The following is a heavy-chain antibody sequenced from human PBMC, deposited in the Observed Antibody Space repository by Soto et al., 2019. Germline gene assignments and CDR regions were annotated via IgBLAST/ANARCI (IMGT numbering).Heavy chain of an antibody. V-gene: IGHV4-31*03. CDR3: ARDLCGPPSCGMDV. CDR1: GGSISSGGYY. CDR2: IYYSGST. D-gene: IGHD6-25*01. Sequence: QVQLQESGPGLVKPSQTLSLTCTVSGGSISSGGYYWSWIRQHPGKGLEWIGYIYYSGSTYYNPSLKSRVTXXVXTXXNQFSLKLSSVTAADTAVYYCARDLCGPPSCGMDVWGQGTTVTVSS. J-gene: IGHJ6*02.